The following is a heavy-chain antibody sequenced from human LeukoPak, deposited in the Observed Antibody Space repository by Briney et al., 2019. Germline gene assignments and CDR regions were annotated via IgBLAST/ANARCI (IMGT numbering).Heavy chain of an antibody. Sequence: ASETLSLTCAVYGGSFSGYYWSWIRQPPGKGLEWIGEINHSGSTNYNPSLKSRVTISVDTSKNQFSLKLSSVTAADTAVYYCARGPLRSGYYRPNWFDPWGQGTLVTVSS. D-gene: IGHD3-3*01. CDR1: GGSFSGYY. CDR2: INHSGST. CDR3: ARGPLRSGYYRPNWFDP. V-gene: IGHV4-34*01. J-gene: IGHJ5*02.